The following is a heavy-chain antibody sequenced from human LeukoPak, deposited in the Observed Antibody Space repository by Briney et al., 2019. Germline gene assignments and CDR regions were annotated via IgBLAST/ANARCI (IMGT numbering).Heavy chain of an antibody. CDR1: GFTFNAYY. J-gene: IGHJ5*02. D-gene: IGHD2-15*01. CDR2: ISGSSSYT. Sequence: GGSLRLSCGASGFTFNAYYMSWIRQAPGKGLEWVSYISGSSSYTNYADSVKGRFTISRDNAKNTVYLQMNSLRAEDTDVYYCARGPYCSGGRCYAGGWFDPWGQGTLVTVSS. V-gene: IGHV3-11*06. CDR3: ARGPYCSGGRCYAGGWFDP.